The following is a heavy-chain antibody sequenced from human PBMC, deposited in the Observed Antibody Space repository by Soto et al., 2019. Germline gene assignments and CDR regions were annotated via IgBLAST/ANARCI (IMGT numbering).Heavy chain of an antibody. D-gene: IGHD7-27*01. CDR2: IYYSGST. V-gene: IGHV4-31*03. CDR3: ARDRSNWAFDY. Sequence: QVQLQESGPGLVKPSQTQSLTCTVSGGSISGGGYYWSWIRQHPGKGLEWIGYIYYSGSTYYNPSLKSRVTISVDTSKNQFSLKLSSVTVADTAVYYCARDRSNWAFDYWGQGTLVTVSS. J-gene: IGHJ4*02. CDR1: GGSISGGGYY.